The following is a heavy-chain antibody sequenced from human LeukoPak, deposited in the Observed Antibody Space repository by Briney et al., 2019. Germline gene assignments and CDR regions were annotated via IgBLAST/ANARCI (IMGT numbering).Heavy chain of an antibody. J-gene: IGHJ5*02. D-gene: IGHD2-2*01. CDR3: ARARGRYCSSTSCYSNWFDP. CDR2: INHSGST. Sequence: PSETLSLTCAVSGGSFSGYYWSWIRQPPGKGLEWIGGINHSGSTNYNPSLKRRVTISVDTSKNKFSLKLRSVTAADTAVYYCARARGRYCSSTSCYSNWFDPWGRGTLVSVSS. CDR1: GGSFSGYY. V-gene: IGHV4-34*01.